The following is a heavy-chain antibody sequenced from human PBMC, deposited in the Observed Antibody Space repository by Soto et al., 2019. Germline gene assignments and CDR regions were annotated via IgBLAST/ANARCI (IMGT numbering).Heavy chain of an antibody. D-gene: IGHD3-9*01. CDR2: ISFDGSSK. CDR3: ASDYDILTGYYFGPGDY. Sequence: PGGSLRLSCAASGFTFRSYAMHWVRQAPGKGLEWVAVISFDGSSKYYADSVKGRFTISRDNSRNTLYLQMNSLKSEDTALYYCASDYDILTGYYFGPGDYWGQGALVTVSS. J-gene: IGHJ4*02. V-gene: IGHV3-30-3*01. CDR1: GFTFRSYA.